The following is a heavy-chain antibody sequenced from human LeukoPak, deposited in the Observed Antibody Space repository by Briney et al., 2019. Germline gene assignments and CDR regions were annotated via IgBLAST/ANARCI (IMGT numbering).Heavy chain of an antibody. CDR1: GGSFSGYY. CDR2: INHSGST. J-gene: IGHJ4*02. D-gene: IGHD6-6*01. CDR3: ARNSLKGGIAARETEFDY. Sequence: PSETLSLTCAVYGGSFSGYYWSWIRQPPGKGLEWIGEINHSGSTNYNPSLKSRVTISVDTSKNQFSLKLSSVTAADTAVYYCARNSLKGGIAARETEFDYWGQGTLVTISS. V-gene: IGHV4-34*01.